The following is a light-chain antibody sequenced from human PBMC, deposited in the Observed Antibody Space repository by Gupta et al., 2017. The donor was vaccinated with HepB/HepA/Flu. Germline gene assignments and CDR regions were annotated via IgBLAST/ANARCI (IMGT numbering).Light chain of an antibody. J-gene: IGKJ5*01. CDR2: GAS. CDR3: RQYNNGAPIA. Sequence: EIVLTQSPATQSLSPGERATLSCRASQSISSNLLGCQQQPAHQARILLNGASSRSAAITPSWCGSRAAGEVTSIISNPQSEDYAVVYCRQYNNGAPIAFGQGTRLEIK. CDR1: QSISSN. V-gene: IGKV3-15*01.